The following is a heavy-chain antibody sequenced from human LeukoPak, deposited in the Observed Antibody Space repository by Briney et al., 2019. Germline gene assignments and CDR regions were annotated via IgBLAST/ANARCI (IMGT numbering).Heavy chain of an antibody. J-gene: IGHJ5*02. CDR2: IWYDGSNK. CDR1: GFKFRNYG. CDR3: ATSLGESTFEA. D-gene: IGHD3-3*02. V-gene: IGHV3-33*01. Sequence: GGSLRLSCAASGFKFRNYGMHWVRQAPGKGLEWVAVIWYDGSNKYYADSVKGRFTISRDNSKNTLYVQMNSLRVEDTAVYYCATSLGESTFEAWGQGTLVTVSS.